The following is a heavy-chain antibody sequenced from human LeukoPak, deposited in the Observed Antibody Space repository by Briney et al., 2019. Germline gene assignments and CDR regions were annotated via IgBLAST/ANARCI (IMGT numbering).Heavy chain of an antibody. V-gene: IGHV3-21*05. J-gene: IGHJ4*02. Sequence: GGSLRRSCAASGFTFSSNAMTWVRQAPGKGLEWVSYISGSSSFTIYADSVKGRFTISRDNAKNSLYLQMNSLRAEDTAVYYCARVTLYGESALDYWGQGALVTVSS. D-gene: IGHD4-17*01. CDR3: ARVTLYGESALDY. CDR2: ISGSSSFT. CDR1: GFTFSSNA.